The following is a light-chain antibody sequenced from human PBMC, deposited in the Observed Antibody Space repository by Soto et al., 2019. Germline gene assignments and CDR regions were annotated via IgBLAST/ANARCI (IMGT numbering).Light chain of an antibody. CDR1: QSLSGW. CDR3: QHYNGYSWT. Sequence: DIQMTHSPSTLSASAGDRVTITCRASQSLSGWLAWYQQEPGKAPNLLIYMASTLASGVPSTFSGSGSGTEFTLTISSLQPDDFATYYCQHYNGYSWTFGQGTKVDIK. J-gene: IGKJ1*01. V-gene: IGKV1-5*03. CDR2: MAS.